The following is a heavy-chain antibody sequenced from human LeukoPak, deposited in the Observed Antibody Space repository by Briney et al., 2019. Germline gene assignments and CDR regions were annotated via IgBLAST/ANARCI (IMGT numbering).Heavy chain of an antibody. CDR2: ISPNGGRT. V-gene: IGHV3-23*01. CDR3: AKASTVLKPIDY. Sequence: GGSLRLSCAASGFTFSTDAMTWVRQGPGKALQWVSSISPNGGRTYYADSVKGRFTISRDNSKNRLYLQMYTLRAEDTAVYFCAKASTVLKPIDYWGQGTLVTVSS. CDR1: GFTFSTDA. J-gene: IGHJ4*02. D-gene: IGHD1-14*01.